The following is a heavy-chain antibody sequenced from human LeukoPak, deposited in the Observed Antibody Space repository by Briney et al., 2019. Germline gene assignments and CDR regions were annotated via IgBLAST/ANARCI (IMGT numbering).Heavy chain of an antibody. J-gene: IGHJ5*02. CDR1: GGSINSYY. Sequence: PSETLSLTCTASGGSINSYYWSWIRQPPGKGLEWVGRIKSKTDGGTTDYAAPVKGRFTISRDDSKNTLYLQMNSLKTEDTAVYYCTTITMVRGVSGWFDPWGQGTLVTVSS. V-gene: IGHV3-15*01. D-gene: IGHD3-10*01. CDR3: TTITMVRGVSGWFDP. CDR2: IKSKTDGGTT.